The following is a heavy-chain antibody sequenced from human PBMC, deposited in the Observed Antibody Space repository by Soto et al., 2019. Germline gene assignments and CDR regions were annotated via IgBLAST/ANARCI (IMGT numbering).Heavy chain of an antibody. J-gene: IGHJ6*02. CDR1: GFTFNTYG. CDR2: IWYDGSNN. Sequence: QVQLVESGGGEVQPGRSLRLSCAASGFTFNTYGMHWVRQAPGKGLEWVAVIWYDGSNNYYADSVKGRFTISRDNSKNTLYLEMNSLRPEDTAVYHCARGGYSAGWTYGMDVWCQGTTVTVS. V-gene: IGHV3-33*01. CDR3: ARGGYSAGWTYGMDV. D-gene: IGHD6-19*01.